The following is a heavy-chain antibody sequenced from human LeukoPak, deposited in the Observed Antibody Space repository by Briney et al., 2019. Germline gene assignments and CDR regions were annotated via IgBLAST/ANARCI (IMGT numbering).Heavy chain of an antibody. CDR1: GGSISSYY. Sequence: SETLSLTCTVSGGSISSYYWSWIRQPPGKGLEWIGYIYYSGSTNYNPSLKSRVTISVDTSKNRFPLKLTSVTAADTAVYYCARSPGEQWLGDWGQGTLVTVSS. J-gene: IGHJ4*02. CDR2: IYYSGST. D-gene: IGHD6-19*01. CDR3: ARSPGEQWLGD. V-gene: IGHV4-59*01.